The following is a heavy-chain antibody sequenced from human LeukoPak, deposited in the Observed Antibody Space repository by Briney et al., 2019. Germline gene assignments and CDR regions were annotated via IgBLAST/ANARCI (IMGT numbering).Heavy chain of an antibody. CDR3: ARASYDSPRGWFDP. CDR2: IPSSGPVT. D-gene: IGHD3-22*01. J-gene: IGHJ5*02. V-gene: IGHV3-23*01. CDR1: GFTFSSYA. Sequence: PGGSLRLSCAASGFTFSSYAMSWVRQAPGKGLEWVSGIPSSGPVTYYADSVKGRFTISRDNAKNSLYLQMNSLRAEDTAVYYCARASYDSPRGWFDPWGQGTLVTVSS.